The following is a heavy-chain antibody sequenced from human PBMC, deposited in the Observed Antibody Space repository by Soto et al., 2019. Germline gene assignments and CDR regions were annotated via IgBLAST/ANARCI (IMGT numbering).Heavy chain of an antibody. CDR3: ARCGEGPENWFDP. J-gene: IGHJ5*02. Sequence: SETLSLTCTVSGGSISSYYWSWIRQPPGKGLEWIGYIYYSGSANYNPSLKSRVTISVDTSKNQFSLKLSSVTAADTAVYYCARCGEGPENWFDPWGQGTLVTVSS. D-gene: IGHD4-17*01. V-gene: IGHV4-59*01. CDR2: IYYSGSA. CDR1: GGSISSYY.